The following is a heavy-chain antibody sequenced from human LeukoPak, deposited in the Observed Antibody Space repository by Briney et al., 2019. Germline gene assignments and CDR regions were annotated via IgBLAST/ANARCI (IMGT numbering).Heavy chain of an antibody. D-gene: IGHD1-26*01. CDR1: GASITTYY. Sequence: PSETLSLTCTVSGASITTYYWSWIRQPPGKGLEYIGQIHSSGSANYNPSLKSRVAMSLDASKNQFSLTVSSVTAADTAIYYCARDILDVGATHYFDYWGQGSLLTVPS. CDR2: IHSSGSA. CDR3: ARDILDVGATHYFDY. J-gene: IGHJ4*02. V-gene: IGHV4-59*01.